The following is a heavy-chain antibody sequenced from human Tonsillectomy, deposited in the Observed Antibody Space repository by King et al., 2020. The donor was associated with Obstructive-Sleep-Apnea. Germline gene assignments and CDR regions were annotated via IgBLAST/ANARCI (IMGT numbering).Heavy chain of an antibody. V-gene: IGHV4-31*01. J-gene: IGHJ4*02. CDR1: GGSLSSGSYY. CDR3: VRDNSSGWYHFFDY. D-gene: IGHD6-19*01. CDR2: IAHSGNS. Sequence: VQLQESGPGLVKPSQTLSLTCTVSGGSLSSGSYYWTWIRQYPRKGLEWIGYIAHSGNSYYNPSLKSLVSISGDTSKNQFSLKLSSVTAADTAVYYCVRDNSSGWYHFFDYWGQGIVVAVSS.